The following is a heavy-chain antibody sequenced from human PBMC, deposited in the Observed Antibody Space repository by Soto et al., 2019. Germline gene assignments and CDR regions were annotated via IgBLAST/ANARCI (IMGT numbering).Heavy chain of an antibody. J-gene: IGHJ4*02. Sequence: VGSLRLSCSASGFIFSESTIYWVRQVPGKGLEAISAVSTSGRSTYYADSVKDRFTISRDNSKNTLFLQMGSLRPEDTAIYYCVKQAHGLDGVAFDYWGQGTQVTVSS. CDR1: GFIFSEST. CDR3: VKQAHGLDGVAFDY. V-gene: IGHV3-64D*06. D-gene: IGHD2-15*01. CDR2: VSTSGRST.